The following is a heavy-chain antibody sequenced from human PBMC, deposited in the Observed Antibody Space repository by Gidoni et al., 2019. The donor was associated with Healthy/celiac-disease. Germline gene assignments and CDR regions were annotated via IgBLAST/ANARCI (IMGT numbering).Heavy chain of an antibody. CDR1: GGSISSSSYY. D-gene: IGHD3-10*01. Sequence: QLQLQESGPGLVKPSETLSLTCTVSGGSISSSSYYWGWIRQPPGKGLEWIGSIYYSGSTYYNPSLKSRVTISVDTSKNQFSLKLSSVTAADTAVYYCARPTEAGVFDYWGQGTLVTRLL. CDR2: IYYSGST. J-gene: IGHJ4*02. CDR3: ARPTEAGVFDY. V-gene: IGHV4-39*01.